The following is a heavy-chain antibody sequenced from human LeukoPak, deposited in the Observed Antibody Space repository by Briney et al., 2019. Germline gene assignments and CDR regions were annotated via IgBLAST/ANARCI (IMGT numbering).Heavy chain of an antibody. CDR1: GFTFSSYN. CDR3: ARLEYYYVSGNYYKLFDY. J-gene: IGHJ4*02. D-gene: IGHD3-10*01. CDR2: ISSSGSTI. V-gene: IGHV3-48*02. Sequence: PGGSLRLSCPASGFTFSSYNMNWVRQAPGKGLEWVSDISSSGSTIYFADSVKGRFTIYRDNAKNALYLQMNSLRDEDTAVYYCARLEYYYVSGNYYKLFDYWGQGTLVTVCS.